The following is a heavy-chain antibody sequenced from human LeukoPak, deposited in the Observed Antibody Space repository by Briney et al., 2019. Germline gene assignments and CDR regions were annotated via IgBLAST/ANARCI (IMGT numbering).Heavy chain of an antibody. Sequence: ASETLSLTCTVSGYSISSGYYWGWIRQPPGKELEWIGSIYHIGSTYYNPSLKSRVTISVDTSKNQFSLKLSSVTAADTAVYYCAREGNYYDSSGFNFDYWGQGTLVTVSS. CDR3: AREGNYYDSSGFNFDY. CDR1: GYSISSGYY. D-gene: IGHD3-22*01. V-gene: IGHV4-38-2*02. J-gene: IGHJ4*02. CDR2: IYHIGST.